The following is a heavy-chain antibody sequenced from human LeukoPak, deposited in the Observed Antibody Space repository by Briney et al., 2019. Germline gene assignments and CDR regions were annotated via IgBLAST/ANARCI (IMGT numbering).Heavy chain of an antibody. CDR2: IIPIFGTA. CDR3: ARVGNAYYYYYYMDV. CDR1: GGTFSSYA. D-gene: IGHD7-27*01. J-gene: IGHJ6*03. Sequence: ASVKVSCKASGGTFSSYAISWVRQAPGQGLEWMGRIIPIFGTANYAQKFQGRVTITADKSTSTAYMELSSLRSEDTAVYYCARVGNAYYYYYYMDVWGKGTTVTVSS. V-gene: IGHV1-69*06.